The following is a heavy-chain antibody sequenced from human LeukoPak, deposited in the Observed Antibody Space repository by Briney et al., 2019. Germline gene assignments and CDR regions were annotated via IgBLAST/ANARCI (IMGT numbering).Heavy chain of an antibody. V-gene: IGHV3-30*18. Sequence: PGRSLRLSCAASGFTFSSYGMHWVRQAPGKGLEWVAVISYDGSNKYHADSVKGRFTISRDNSKNTLYLQMNSLRAEDSAVYYCAKGGGGSYLYFDYWGQGTLVTVSS. D-gene: IGHD1-26*01. CDR3: AKGGGGSYLYFDY. CDR1: GFTFSSYG. J-gene: IGHJ4*02. CDR2: ISYDGSNK.